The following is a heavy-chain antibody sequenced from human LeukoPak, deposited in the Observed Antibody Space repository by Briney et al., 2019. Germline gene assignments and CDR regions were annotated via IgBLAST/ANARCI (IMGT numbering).Heavy chain of an antibody. CDR1: GYTFTSYD. D-gene: IGHD3-9*01. V-gene: IGHV1-8*03. J-gene: IGHJ4*02. CDR3: ARGRDILTGYATFEY. Sequence: ASVKVSCKASGYTFTSYDINWVRQATGQGLEWMGWMNPNSGNTGHAQKFQGRVTITRNTSISTAYMELSSLRSEDTAVYYCARGRDILTGYATFEYWGQGTLVTVSS. CDR2: MNPNSGNT.